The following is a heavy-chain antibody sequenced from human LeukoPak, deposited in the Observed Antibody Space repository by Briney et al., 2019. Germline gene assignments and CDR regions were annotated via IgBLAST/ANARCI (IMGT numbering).Heavy chain of an antibody. D-gene: IGHD4-17*01. CDR2: IYYSGST. J-gene: IGHJ4*02. CDR3: AREAVTTYYFDY. V-gene: IGHV4-61*01. Sequence: SETLSLTCIVSGGSISSDSHYWGWIRQPPGKGLERIGYIYYSGSTNYNPSLKSRVTISVDTSKNQVSLKLSSVTSADTAVYYCAREAVTTYYFDYWGQGTLVTVSS. CDR1: GGSISSDSHY.